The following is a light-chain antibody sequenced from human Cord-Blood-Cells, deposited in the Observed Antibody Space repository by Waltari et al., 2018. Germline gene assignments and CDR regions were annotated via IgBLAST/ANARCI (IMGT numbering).Light chain of an antibody. CDR3: QQSYSTPYT. V-gene: IGKV1-39*01. Sequence: DIQMTQSPSSLSASVGDRVTITCRASQSISSYLHWYQQKPGKAPKLLIYAASSLQSGVPSRFSGSGSVIDVTLTISSLQPEDFATYYCQQSYSTPYTFGQGTKLELK. J-gene: IGKJ2*01. CDR1: QSISSY. CDR2: AAS.